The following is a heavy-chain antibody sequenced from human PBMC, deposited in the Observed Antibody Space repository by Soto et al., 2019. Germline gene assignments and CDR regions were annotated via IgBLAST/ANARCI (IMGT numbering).Heavy chain of an antibody. Sequence: PGGSLRLSCAASGFTFSSYAMSWVRQAPGKGLEWVSAISGSGGSTYYADSVKGRFTISRDNSKNTLYLQMNSLRAEDTAVYYCAKDQPELLWFGELYNGMDVWGQGTTVTVSS. CDR3: AKDQPELLWFGELYNGMDV. V-gene: IGHV3-23*01. CDR1: GFTFSSYA. D-gene: IGHD3-10*01. J-gene: IGHJ6*02. CDR2: ISGSGGST.